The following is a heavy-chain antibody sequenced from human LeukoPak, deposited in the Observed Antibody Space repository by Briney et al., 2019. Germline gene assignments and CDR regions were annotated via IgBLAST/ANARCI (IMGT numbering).Heavy chain of an antibody. CDR1: GYTFTSYY. CDR3: ARSPPSGDILTGYLTHNWFDP. V-gene: IGHV1-46*01. CDR2: INPSGGST. J-gene: IGHJ5*02. Sequence: ASVKVSCKASGYTFTSYYMHWVRQAPEQGLEWMGIINPSGGSTSYAQKFQGRVTMTRDTSTSTVYMELSSLRSEDTAVYYCARSPPSGDILTGYLTHNWFDPWGQGTLVTVSS. D-gene: IGHD3-9*01.